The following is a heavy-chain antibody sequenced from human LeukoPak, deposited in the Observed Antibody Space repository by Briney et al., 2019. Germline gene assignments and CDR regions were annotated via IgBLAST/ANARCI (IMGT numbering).Heavy chain of an antibody. Sequence: GGSLRLSCAASGFTFSNAWISWVRRAPGKGLEWVGRIKSKTDGGTTDYAAPVKGRFTISRDDSKNTLYLQMNSLKAEDTAVYYCTTDSSSGWDQGYWGQGTLVTVSS. CDR3: TTDSSSGWDQGY. D-gene: IGHD6-19*01. J-gene: IGHJ4*02. CDR1: GFTFSNAW. CDR2: IKSKTDGGTT. V-gene: IGHV3-15*01.